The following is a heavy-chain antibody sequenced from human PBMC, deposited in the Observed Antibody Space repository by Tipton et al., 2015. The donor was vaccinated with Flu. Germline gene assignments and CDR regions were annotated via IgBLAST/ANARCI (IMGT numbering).Heavy chain of an antibody. D-gene: IGHD6-19*01. CDR2: ISNSGSP. J-gene: IGHJ4*02. CDR1: GDSISSFY. CDR3: ARSSRGWYRAMFD. V-gene: IGHV4-59*01. Sequence: TLSLTCSVSGDSISSFYWSWIRQPPGKGREWIAYISNSGSPNYNPSLKSRITVPVDTSKNQLSLILSSVTAADTAVYYCARSSRGWYRAMFDWGQGTLVTVSS.